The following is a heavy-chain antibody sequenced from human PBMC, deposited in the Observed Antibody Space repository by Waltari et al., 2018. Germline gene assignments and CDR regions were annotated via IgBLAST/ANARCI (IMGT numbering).Heavy chain of an antibody. Sequence: QVQLVQSGAEVKKPGSSVKLSCKASGGTFSRYAISWVRQAPGQGLGCMGGIIPIFGTANDAQKFQGRVTITADESTSTAYMELSSLRSEDTAVYYCAREELRTHQVVPAASDAFDIWGQGTMVTVSS. J-gene: IGHJ3*02. V-gene: IGHV1-69*01. D-gene: IGHD2-2*01. CDR1: GGTFSRYA. CDR2: IIPIFGTA. CDR3: AREELRTHQVVPAASDAFDI.